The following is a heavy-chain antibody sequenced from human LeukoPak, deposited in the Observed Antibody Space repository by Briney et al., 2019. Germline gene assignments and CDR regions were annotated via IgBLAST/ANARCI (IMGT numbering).Heavy chain of an antibody. V-gene: IGHV3-53*01. CDR1: ELTVSSNY. Sequence: PGGSLRLSCAASELTVSSNYMSWVRQAPGKGLEWVSVIYSGDSTYYADSVRGRFTISRDNSKNTLYLQMNSLRAEDTAVYYCARGQVLGNWGQGTLVTVSS. J-gene: IGHJ4*02. CDR2: IYSGDST. D-gene: IGHD2/OR15-2a*01. CDR3: ARGQVLGN.